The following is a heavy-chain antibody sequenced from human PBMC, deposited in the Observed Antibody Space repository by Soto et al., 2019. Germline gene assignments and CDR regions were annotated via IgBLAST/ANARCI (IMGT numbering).Heavy chain of an antibody. V-gene: IGHV4-31*03. J-gene: IGHJ4*02. CDR1: GASLSSGGYY. D-gene: IGHD4-17*01. Sequence: QVQLQESGPGLVKPSQTLSLSCTVSGASLSSGGYYWSWIRLHPGKGLEWIGYIYHSGSTYYNPSLRSRVTISVDTSKDQFSLKLTYVTAADTAVYYCAREPTGTTASDYWGQGTLVTVSS. CDR3: AREPTGTTASDY. CDR2: IYHSGST.